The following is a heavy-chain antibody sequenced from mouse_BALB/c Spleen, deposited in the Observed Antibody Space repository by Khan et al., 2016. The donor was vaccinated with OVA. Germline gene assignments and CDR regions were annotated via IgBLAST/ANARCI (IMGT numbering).Heavy chain of an antibody. J-gene: IGHJ4*01. CDR3: ARQPYYHYYIMDY. Sequence: QVQLKESGPGLVAPSQSLSITCTISGFSLTNYGVHWVRQPPGKGLEWLVVIWSDGSTSYNSALKSRLIISNDNSKSQVFLKMNSLQTDDTAMYYFARQPYYHYYIMDYWGQGTSVTVSS. CDR1: GFSLTNYG. V-gene: IGHV2-6-1*01. D-gene: IGHD2-10*01. CDR2: IWSDGST.